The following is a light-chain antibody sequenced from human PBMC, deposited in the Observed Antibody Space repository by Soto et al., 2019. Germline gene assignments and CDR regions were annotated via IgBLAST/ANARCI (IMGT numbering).Light chain of an antibody. Sequence: IVWTQSPGALSLSPWDRPALSCMASQSVSSSSLARYQQKPGQAPRLLIYGASNRATGIPDRFSGSGSGTDFTLTISRLEPEDFAVYFCYQYDSSPWTFGQGTKVDIK. J-gene: IGKJ1*01. CDR2: GAS. CDR3: YQYDSSPWT. CDR1: QSVSSSS. V-gene: IGKV3-20*01.